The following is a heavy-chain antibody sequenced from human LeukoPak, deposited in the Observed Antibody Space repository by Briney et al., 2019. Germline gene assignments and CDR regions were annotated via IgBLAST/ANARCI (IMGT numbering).Heavy chain of an antibody. CDR1: GFTFSSYG. CDR3: ARGRPYYDSSGRLFDL. Sequence: GGSLRLSCAASGFTFSSYGMHWVRQAPGKGLEWVAVIWYDGSNKYYADSVKGRFTISRDNSKNTLYLQMNSLRAEDTAVYYCARGRPYYDSSGRLFDLWGRGTLVTVSS. J-gene: IGHJ2*01. CDR2: IWYDGSNK. V-gene: IGHV3-33*08. D-gene: IGHD3-22*01.